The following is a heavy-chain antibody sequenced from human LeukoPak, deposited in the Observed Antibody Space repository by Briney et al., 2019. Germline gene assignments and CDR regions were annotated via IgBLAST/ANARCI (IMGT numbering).Heavy chain of an antibody. CDR2: IYPGDSDT. CDR3: ARRPAGPQHPFDY. CDR1: GYSFTSYW. V-gene: IGHV5-51*01. Sequence: GESLKISCKGSGYSFTSYWICWVRQMPGKGLEWMGIIYPGDSDTRYSPSFQGQVTISADKSISTAYLQWSSLKASNTAMYYCARRPAGPQHPFDYWGQGTVVTVSS. J-gene: IGHJ4*02.